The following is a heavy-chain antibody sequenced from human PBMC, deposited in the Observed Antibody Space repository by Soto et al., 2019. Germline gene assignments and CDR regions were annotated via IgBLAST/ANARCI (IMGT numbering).Heavy chain of an antibody. V-gene: IGHV3-53*01. Sequence: WGSLRLSCAAAGLSVIDNFMIFFRHSPFKGLQWVSIIYANKFGANTYYEDSVRGRFTISRDNSKNLLYLQMNSLRAEDTAVYYCASAYSYGYIDYWGQGTLVTVSS. CDR1: GLSVIDNF. CDR2: IYANKFGANT. D-gene: IGHD5-18*01. CDR3: ASAYSYGYIDY. J-gene: IGHJ4*02.